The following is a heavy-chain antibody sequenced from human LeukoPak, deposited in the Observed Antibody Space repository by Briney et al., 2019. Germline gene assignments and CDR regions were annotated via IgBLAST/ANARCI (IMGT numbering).Heavy chain of an antibody. D-gene: IGHD3-9*01. CDR2: ISAYNGNT. Sequence: ASVKVSCKASGYTFSSYGISWVRQAPGQGLEWMGWISAYNGNTNYAQKLQDRVTMTRDTATSTGYMELRSLRSDDTAVYYCARGSYYAILTGFRTHRPFDYWGQGTLVTVSS. CDR3: ARGSYYAILTGFRTHRPFDY. CDR1: GYTFSSYG. V-gene: IGHV1-18*01. J-gene: IGHJ4*02.